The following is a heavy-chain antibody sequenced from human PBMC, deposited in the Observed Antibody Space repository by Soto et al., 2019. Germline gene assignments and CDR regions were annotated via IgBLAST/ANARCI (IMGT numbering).Heavy chain of an antibody. CDR3: ARDPRLGPLSIAARPDAFDI. V-gene: IGHV3-21*01. J-gene: IGHJ3*02. CDR2: ISSSSSYI. D-gene: IGHD6-6*01. CDR1: GFTFSSYS. Sequence: GGSLRLSCAASGFTFSSYSMNWVRQAPGKGLEWVSSISSSSSYIYYADSVKGRFTISRDNAKNSLYLQMNSLRAEDTAVYYCARDPRLGPLSIAARPDAFDIWGQGTMVTVSS.